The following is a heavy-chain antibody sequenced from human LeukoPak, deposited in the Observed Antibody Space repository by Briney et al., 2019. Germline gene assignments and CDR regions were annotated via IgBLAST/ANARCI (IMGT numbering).Heavy chain of an antibody. CDR3: ARSSGSRGYYYMDV. CDR2: ISFDGSDA. J-gene: IGHJ6*03. D-gene: IGHD1-26*01. Sequence: GGSLRLSCAASGFTFSGFWMHWVRQAPGKGLVWVSCISFDGSDATYADSVKGRFTISRDNAKNSLYLQMNSLRAEDTAVYYCARSSGSRGYYYMDVWGKGTTVTVS. V-gene: IGHV3-74*01. CDR1: GFTFSGFW.